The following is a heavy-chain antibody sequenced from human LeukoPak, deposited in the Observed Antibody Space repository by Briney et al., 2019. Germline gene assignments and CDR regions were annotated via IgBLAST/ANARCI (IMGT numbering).Heavy chain of an antibody. J-gene: IGHJ5*02. D-gene: IGHD3-22*01. CDR3: ARGGRITMIVVVIEWFDP. CDR2: IYYSGST. Sequence: SETLSLTCTVSGGSISSSSYYWGWIRQPPGKGLEWIGSIYYSGSTYYNPSLKSRVTISVDTSKNEFSLKLSSVTAADTAVYYCARGGRITMIVVVIEWFDPWGQGTLVTVSS. V-gene: IGHV4-39*07. CDR1: GGSISSSSYY.